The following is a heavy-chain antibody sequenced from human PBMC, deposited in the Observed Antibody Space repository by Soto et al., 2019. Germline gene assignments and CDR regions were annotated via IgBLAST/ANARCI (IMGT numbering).Heavy chain of an antibody. J-gene: IGHJ6*02. V-gene: IGHV4-30-4*02. CDR3: ARGVGFGYYYYHMDL. CDR2: IYYSGST. CDR1: GGPISSGDYY. D-gene: IGHD3-10*01. Sequence: PSETLSLTCTVSGGPISSGDYYWSWIRQPPGKGLEWIGYIYYSGSTYYNPSLKSRVTISVDTSKNQFSLKLSSVTTADTAVYYCARGVGFGYYYYHMDLWGQGTTVTVS.